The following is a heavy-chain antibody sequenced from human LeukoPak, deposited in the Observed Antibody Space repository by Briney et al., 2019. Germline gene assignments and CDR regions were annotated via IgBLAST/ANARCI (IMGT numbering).Heavy chain of an antibody. J-gene: IGHJ5*02. D-gene: IGHD1-1*01. CDR1: GYSFTNYW. V-gene: IGHV5-51*01. CDR3: ARHAGPSTKSGFDP. Sequence: GESLKISCKASGYSFTNYWIGWVRQMPGKGLEWLGIIYPGDSDTRYSPSFQGQVTISANTSISTAYLQFSSLKASDTAMFYCARHAGPSTKSGFDPWGQGTLVTVSS. CDR2: IYPGDSDT.